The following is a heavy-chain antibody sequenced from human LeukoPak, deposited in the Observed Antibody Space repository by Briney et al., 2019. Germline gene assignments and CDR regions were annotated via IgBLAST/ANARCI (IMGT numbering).Heavy chain of an antibody. CDR2: MFNSGTT. Sequence: SETLSLTCTVSGLSISDYYWSWLRQPPGKGLEGIGYMFNSGTTKYNPSLKSRVTILVEMPKNQFSLKLNSVTAADTAMYYCARGGYGLAFEYWGQGTLVTVSA. V-gene: IGHV4-59*01. CDR1: GLSISDYY. J-gene: IGHJ4*02. D-gene: IGHD3-10*01. CDR3: ARGGYGLAFEY.